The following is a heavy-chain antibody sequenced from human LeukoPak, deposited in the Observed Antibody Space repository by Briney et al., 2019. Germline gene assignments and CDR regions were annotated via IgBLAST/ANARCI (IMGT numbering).Heavy chain of an antibody. CDR1: GFTFSSYE. J-gene: IGHJ4*02. D-gene: IGHD6-13*01. CDR2: ISSSGSTI. Sequence: GGSLRLSCAASGFTFSSYEMNWVRQAPGKGLEWVSYISSSGSTIYYADSVKGRFTISRDNAKNSLYLQRNSLRAEDTAVYYCARDVGLPIAAAGDYWGQGTLVTVSS. CDR3: ARDVGLPIAAAGDY. V-gene: IGHV3-48*03.